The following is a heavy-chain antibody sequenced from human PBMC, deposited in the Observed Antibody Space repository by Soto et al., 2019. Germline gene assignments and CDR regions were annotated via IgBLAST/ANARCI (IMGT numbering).Heavy chain of an antibody. V-gene: IGHV4-31*03. CDR2: IYYSGST. D-gene: IGHD6-6*01. CDR3: ASGSSSSYLAWWFDP. CDR1: GGSISSGGYY. Sequence: SETLSLTCTVSGGSISSGGYYWSWIRQHPGKGLEWIGYIYYSGSTYYNPSLKSRVTISVDTSKNQFSLKLSSVTAADTAVYYCASGSSSSYLAWWFDPWGQGTLVTVSS. J-gene: IGHJ5*02.